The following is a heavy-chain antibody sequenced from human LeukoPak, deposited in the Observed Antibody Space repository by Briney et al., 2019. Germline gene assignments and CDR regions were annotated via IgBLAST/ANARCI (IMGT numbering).Heavy chain of an antibody. CDR3: ARERFLVSSSSHFDY. Sequence: PGGSLRLSCTASGLTFSTSGFNWVRQAPGKGLEWVASIGPTGSDRYHADSIKGRFTISRDNANNFLYLQMNSLRAEDTAVYYCARERFLVSSSSHFDYWGQGTLVTVSS. D-gene: IGHD6-6*01. J-gene: IGHJ4*02. CDR1: GLTFSTSG. V-gene: IGHV3-21*06. CDR2: IGPTGSDR.